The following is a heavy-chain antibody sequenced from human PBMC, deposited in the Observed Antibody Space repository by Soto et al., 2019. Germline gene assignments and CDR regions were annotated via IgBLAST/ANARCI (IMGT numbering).Heavy chain of an antibody. CDR3: ARHVTTVTTVWFDP. J-gene: IGHJ5*02. D-gene: IGHD4-17*01. V-gene: IGHV4-39*01. Sequence: PSETLSLTCTVSGGSISSSSYYWGWIRQPPGKGLEWIGSIYYSGSTYYNPSLKSRVTISVDTSKNQFSLKLSSVTAADTAVYYCARHVTTVTTVWFDPWGQGTLVTVSS. CDR2: IYYSGST. CDR1: GGSISSSSYY.